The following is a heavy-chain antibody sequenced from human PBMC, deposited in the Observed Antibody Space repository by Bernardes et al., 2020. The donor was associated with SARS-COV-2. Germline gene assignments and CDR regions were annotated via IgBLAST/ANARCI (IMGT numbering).Heavy chain of an antibody. V-gene: IGHV3-74*01. Sequence: GGSLRLSCAASGFTFSNAWMNWVRQAPGKGLVWVSRINSDGRSTSYADSVKGRFTISRDNAKSTLYLQMNSLRAEDTALYYCARSFGRSSIDYWGRGTLVSVSS. CDR1: GFTFSNAW. J-gene: IGHJ4*02. D-gene: IGHD6-6*01. CDR3: ARSFGRSSIDY. CDR2: INSDGRST.